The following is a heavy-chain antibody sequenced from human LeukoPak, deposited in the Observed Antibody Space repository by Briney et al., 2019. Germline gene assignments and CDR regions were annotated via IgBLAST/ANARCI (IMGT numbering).Heavy chain of an antibody. Sequence: GGSLRLSCAASGFTFSNYAMHWVRQAPGKGLEYVSAISSNGGSTYYANSVKGRFTISRDNSKNTLYLQMGSLRLEDMAVYFCARGLSPGYYFDYWGQGTLVTVSP. V-gene: IGHV3-64*01. CDR1: GFTFSNYA. CDR2: ISSNGGST. D-gene: IGHD3-16*01. CDR3: ARGLSPGYYFDY. J-gene: IGHJ4*02.